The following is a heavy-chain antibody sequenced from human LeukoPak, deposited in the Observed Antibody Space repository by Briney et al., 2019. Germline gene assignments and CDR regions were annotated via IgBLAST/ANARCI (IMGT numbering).Heavy chain of an antibody. J-gene: IGHJ4*02. CDR3: ARREPQGCSGTSCFAGPVGH. Sequence: SGGSLRLSCAASGFTFSSYSMNWVRQAPGKGLEWVSSISGTSDYIYYADSVKGRFTISRDNGQNSLYLQMNSLRAEDTAVYYCARREPQGCSGTSCFAGPVGHWGQGTLVTVSS. CDR2: ISGTSDYI. D-gene: IGHD2-2*01. CDR1: GFTFSSYS. V-gene: IGHV3-21*06.